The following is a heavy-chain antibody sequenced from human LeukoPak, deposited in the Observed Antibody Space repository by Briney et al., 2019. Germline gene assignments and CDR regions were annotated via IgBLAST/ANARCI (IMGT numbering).Heavy chain of an antibody. J-gene: IGHJ6*03. V-gene: IGHV1-2*02. CDR3: ARDQSHSSGWYLGYYYYYMDV. D-gene: IGHD6-19*01. CDR2: INPNSGGT. Sequence: ASVKVSCKASGYTFTGYYMHWVRQAPGQGLEWMGWINPNSGGTNYAQKFQGRVTMTRDTSISTAYMELSRLRSDDTAVYYCARDQSHSSGWYLGYYYYYMDVWGKGTTVTVSS. CDR1: GYTFTGYY.